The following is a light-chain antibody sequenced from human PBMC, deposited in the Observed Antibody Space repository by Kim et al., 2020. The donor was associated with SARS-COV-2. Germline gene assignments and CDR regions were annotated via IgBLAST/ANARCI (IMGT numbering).Light chain of an antibody. CDR1: QDMRNS. V-gene: IGKV1-9*01. CDR3: QQLNSYSLA. CDR2: GAS. J-gene: IGKJ4*01. Sequence: GDSVTITCRASQDMRNSLAWYQQKPGKVPKLLIYGASTLQSGVPLRFSGSGSGTDFTLTISSLQPEDFATYYCQQLNSYSLAFGGGTKVDIK.